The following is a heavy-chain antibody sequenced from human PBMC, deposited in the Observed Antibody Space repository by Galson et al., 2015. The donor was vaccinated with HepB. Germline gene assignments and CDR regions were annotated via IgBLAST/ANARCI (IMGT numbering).Heavy chain of an antibody. Sequence: SLRLSCATSGSTFSNSGMHWVRQAPGKGLEWVAVIWSDGYKKYYADSVRGRFTISRDNSKNTVYLQMNSMRAEDTAVYYCAKDAYRSSYYFDYWGQGTLVTVSS. CDR2: IWSDGYKK. J-gene: IGHJ4*02. D-gene: IGHD6-6*01. V-gene: IGHV3-33*06. CDR3: AKDAYRSSYYFDY. CDR1: GSTFSNSG.